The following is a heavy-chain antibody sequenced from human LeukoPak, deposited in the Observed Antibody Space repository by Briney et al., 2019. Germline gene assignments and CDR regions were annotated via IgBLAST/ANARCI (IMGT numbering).Heavy chain of an antibody. J-gene: IGHJ4*02. V-gene: IGHV4-59*01. Sequence: SETLSLTCTVPTGSISSYYWSWIRQPPGKGLGWIGYIYYSGSTNYNPSLKSRVTISVDTSKNQFSLKLSSVTAADTAVYYCARGIAAAGTGGYWGQGTLVTVSS. CDR2: IYYSGST. D-gene: IGHD6-13*01. CDR3: ARGIAAAGTGGY. CDR1: TGSISSYY.